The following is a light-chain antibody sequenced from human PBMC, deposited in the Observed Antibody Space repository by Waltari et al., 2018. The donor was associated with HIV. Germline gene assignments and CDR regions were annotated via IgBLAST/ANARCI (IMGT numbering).Light chain of an antibody. CDR1: SSNFGNNF. Sequence: QSVLTQPPSVSAAPGQTVSIPCSGFSSNFGNNFVSWYHQLPGKAPKLLIFDNNKRPSGIPDRVSASKSGTSATLAITGLQTGDEGDYYCGTWDNSLKTVVFGGGTKVTVL. J-gene: IGLJ2*01. CDR2: DNN. V-gene: IGLV1-51*01. CDR3: GTWDNSLKTVV.